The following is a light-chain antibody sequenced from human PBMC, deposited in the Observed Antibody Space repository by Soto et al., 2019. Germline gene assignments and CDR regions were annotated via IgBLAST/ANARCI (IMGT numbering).Light chain of an antibody. CDR3: NSYTISGTYV. V-gene: IGLV2-18*02. CDR2: EGS. Sequence: QSVLTQPPSVSGSPGQSVTISCTGTSSDVGSYNGVSWYQQPPGTAPKLIIYEGSTRPSGVPDRFSGSKSDNTASLTISGLQAEDEADYYCNSYTISGTYVFGTGTKVTVL. CDR1: SSDVGSYNG. J-gene: IGLJ1*01.